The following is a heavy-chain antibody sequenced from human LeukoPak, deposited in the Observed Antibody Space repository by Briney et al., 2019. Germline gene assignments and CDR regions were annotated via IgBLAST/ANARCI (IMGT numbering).Heavy chain of an antibody. V-gene: IGHV4-34*01. J-gene: IGHJ4*02. CDR1: GRSFSGYY. CDR3: ARGGAGVDTAMINFDY. Sequence: SETLSLTCAVYGRSFSGYYWSWIRQPPGKGLERIGEINHSGSTNYNPSLKSRVTISVDTSKNQFSLKLSSVTAADTAVYYCARGGAGVDTAMINFDYWGQGTLVTVSS. D-gene: IGHD5-18*01. CDR2: INHSGST.